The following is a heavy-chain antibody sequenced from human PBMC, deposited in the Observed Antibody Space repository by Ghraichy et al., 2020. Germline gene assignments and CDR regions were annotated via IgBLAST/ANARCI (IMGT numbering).Heavy chain of an antibody. V-gene: IGHV4-34*01. CDR2: INHSGST. J-gene: IGHJ4*02. CDR3: ARGRSGYSSSWGYYFDY. D-gene: IGHD6-13*01. Sequence: SETLSLTCAVYGGSFSGYYWSWIRQPPGKGLEWIGEINHSGSTNYNPSLKSRVTISVDTSKNQFSLKLSSVTAADTAVYYCARGRSGYSSSWGYYFDYWGQGTLVTVSS. CDR1: GGSFSGYY.